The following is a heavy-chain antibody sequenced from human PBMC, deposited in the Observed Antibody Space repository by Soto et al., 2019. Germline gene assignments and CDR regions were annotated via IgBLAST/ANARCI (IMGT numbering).Heavy chain of an antibody. CDR2: ISSSSSYI. D-gene: IGHD5-12*01. CDR1: GFTFSSYS. V-gene: IGHV3-21*01. J-gene: IGHJ3*02. CDR3: ARAQGSGYPGDGAFDI. Sequence: GGSLILSCAASGFTFSSYSMNWARQAPGKGLEWVSSISSSSSYIYYADSVKGRFTISRDNAKNSLYLQMNSLRAEDTAVYYCARAQGSGYPGDGAFDIWGQGTMVTVSS.